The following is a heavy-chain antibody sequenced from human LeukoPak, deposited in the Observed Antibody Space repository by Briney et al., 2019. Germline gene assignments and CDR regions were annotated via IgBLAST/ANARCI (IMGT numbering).Heavy chain of an antibody. D-gene: IGHD6-19*01. V-gene: IGHV1-3*01. Sequence: ASVKVSCKASGYTFTNYAMYWVRQAPGQRLEWMGWIHADSGNTKYSQKLQGRVAIARDTSASTIYMELTSLRIEDTAVYFCTIGLAGDWDAFDIWGLGTMVTVSS. J-gene: IGHJ3*02. CDR1: GYTFTNYA. CDR3: TIGLAGDWDAFDI. CDR2: IHADSGNT.